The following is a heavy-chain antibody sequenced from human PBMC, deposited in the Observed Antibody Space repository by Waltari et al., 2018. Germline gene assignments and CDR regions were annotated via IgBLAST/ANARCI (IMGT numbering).Heavy chain of an antibody. CDR1: GYTFTGYY. D-gene: IGHD5-12*01. V-gene: IGHV1-2*02. CDR2: INPNSGGT. CDR3: ARMANNLSIGY. J-gene: IGHJ4*02. Sequence: QVQLVQSGAEVKKPGASVKVSCKASGYTFTGYYMHWVRQAPGQGLEWMGWINPNSGGTNDAQKFQGRVTMTRDTSISTAYMELSRLRSNDTAVYYCARMANNLSIGYWGQGTLVTVSS.